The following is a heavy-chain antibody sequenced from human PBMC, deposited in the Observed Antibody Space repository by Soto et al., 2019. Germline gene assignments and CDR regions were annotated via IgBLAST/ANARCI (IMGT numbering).Heavy chain of an antibody. CDR1: GFTFSSYS. Sequence: EVQLVESGGGLVQPGGSLRLSCAASGFTFSSYSMNWVRQAPGKGLEWVSYISSSSSTIYYADSVKGRFTISRDNAKNSLYLQMNSLRAEDTAVYYCASCGPHYDYIWGKGAFDIWGQGTMVTVSS. CDR3: ASCGPHYDYIWGKGAFDI. V-gene: IGHV3-48*01. J-gene: IGHJ3*02. CDR2: ISSSSSTI. D-gene: IGHD3-16*01.